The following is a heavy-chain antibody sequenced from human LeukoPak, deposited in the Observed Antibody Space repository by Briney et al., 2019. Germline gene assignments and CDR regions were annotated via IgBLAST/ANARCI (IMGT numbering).Heavy chain of an antibody. D-gene: IGHD6-19*01. CDR1: GYSISSGYY. CDR3: ARAAYSSGWSPPFDY. CDR2: IYHSGST. V-gene: IGHV4-38-2*01. Sequence: SETLSLTCAVSGYSISSGYYWGWIRQPPGKGLEWIGSIYHSGSTYYNPSLKSRVTISVDPSKNQFSLKLSSVTAADTAVYYCARAAYSSGWSPPFDYWGQGTLVTVSS. J-gene: IGHJ4*02.